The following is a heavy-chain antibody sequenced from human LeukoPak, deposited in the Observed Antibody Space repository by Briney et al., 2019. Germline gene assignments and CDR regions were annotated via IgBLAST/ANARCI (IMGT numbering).Heavy chain of an antibody. D-gene: IGHD3-10*01. CDR2: ISGSGYST. Sequence: PGGSLRLSCAASGSTFNTYAMSWVRQAPGKGLEWVSGISGSGYSTYYADSVKGRFTISRHNSKSTLYLQMNSLRAEDTAVYYCAKDPGSGTFYADYFDYWGQGTLVTVSS. CDR3: AKDPGSGTFYADYFDY. V-gene: IGHV3-23*01. J-gene: IGHJ4*02. CDR1: GSTFNTYA.